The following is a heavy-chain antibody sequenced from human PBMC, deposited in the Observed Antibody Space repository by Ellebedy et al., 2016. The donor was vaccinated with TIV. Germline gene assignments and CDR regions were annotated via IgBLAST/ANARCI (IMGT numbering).Heavy chain of an antibody. V-gene: IGHV3-11*06. CDR3: ASGAYDI. J-gene: IGHJ3*02. Sequence: SVKGRITISRDNAKISLYLQMNSLTAEDTAVYYCASGAYDIWGQGTKVTVSS.